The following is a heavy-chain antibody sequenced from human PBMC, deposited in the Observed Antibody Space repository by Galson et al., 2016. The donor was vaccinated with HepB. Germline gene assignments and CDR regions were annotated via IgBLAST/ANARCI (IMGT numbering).Heavy chain of an antibody. V-gene: IGHV3-23*01. D-gene: IGHD2-15*01. J-gene: IGHJ4*02. CDR3: AKLVVVAAWRYYFDS. Sequence: SLRLSCAASGFSFSSYAMSWVRQTPGKGLEWVSTITSDGGDTRSADSVKGRFTISRDNSRNTLNLQMDSLRDEDTAVYYCAKLVVVAAWRYYFDSWGRGALVTVSS. CDR2: ITSDGGDT. CDR1: GFSFSSYA.